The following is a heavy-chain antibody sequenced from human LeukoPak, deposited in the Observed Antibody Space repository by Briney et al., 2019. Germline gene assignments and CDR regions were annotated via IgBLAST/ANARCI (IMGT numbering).Heavy chain of an antibody. CDR1: GYTFTSHG. CDR2: ISTFNGNT. Sequence: RASMKVSCTAFGYTFTSHGISWVRQAPGQGLEWMGWISTFNGNTNYAQKLQGRVAMTTDTSTSTVYMELRSLRSDDTAMYYCARSEEFYDTSGYMAFDYWGQGTLVTVSS. V-gene: IGHV1-18*01. CDR3: ARSEEFYDTSGYMAFDY. D-gene: IGHD3-22*01. J-gene: IGHJ4*02.